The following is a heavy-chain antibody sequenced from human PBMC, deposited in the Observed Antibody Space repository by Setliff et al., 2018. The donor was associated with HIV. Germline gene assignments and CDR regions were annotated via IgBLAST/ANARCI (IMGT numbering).Heavy chain of an antibody. V-gene: IGHV4-61*02. Sequence: SETLSLTCTVSGGSISSGSYYWNWIRQPAGKGLEWIGRIYTSGSTNYNPSLKSRVTISVDTSKNQFSRKLSSVTAADTAVYYCAREDYYYYGMDVWGQGTTVTVSS. CDR1: GGSISSGSYY. J-gene: IGHJ6*02. CDR3: AREDYYYYGMDV. CDR2: IYTSGST.